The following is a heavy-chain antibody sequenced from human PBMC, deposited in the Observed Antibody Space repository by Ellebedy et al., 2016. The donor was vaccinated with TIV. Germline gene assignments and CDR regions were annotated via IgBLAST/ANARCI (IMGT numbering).Heavy chain of an antibody. D-gene: IGHD2-15*01. J-gene: IGHJ5*02. V-gene: IGHV3-7*01. Sequence: GESLKISXVASGFTFSTYWMHWVRQAPGKGLEWVANIKEDGSAKYYVDSVKGRFTISRDNAKNSLYLQMNSLRAEDTAIYYCVRAIGVGDGTWGQGVLVTVSS. CDR2: IKEDGSAK. CDR3: VRAIGVGDGT. CDR1: GFTFSTYW.